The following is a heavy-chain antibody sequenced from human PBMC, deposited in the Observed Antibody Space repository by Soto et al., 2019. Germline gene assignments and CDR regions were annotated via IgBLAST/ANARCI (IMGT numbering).Heavy chain of an antibody. CDR1: GYTFTGYY. CDR3: ARAYCSGGSCYSAYYYYGMDV. V-gene: IGHV1-2*04. D-gene: IGHD2-15*01. Sequence: QVQLVQSGAEVKKPGASVKVSCKASGYTFTGYYMHWVPQAPGQGLEWMGWINPNSGGTNYAQKFQGWVTMTRDTSISTAYMELSRLRSDDTAVYYCARAYCSGGSCYSAYYYYGMDVWGRGTTVTVSS. J-gene: IGHJ6*02. CDR2: INPNSGGT.